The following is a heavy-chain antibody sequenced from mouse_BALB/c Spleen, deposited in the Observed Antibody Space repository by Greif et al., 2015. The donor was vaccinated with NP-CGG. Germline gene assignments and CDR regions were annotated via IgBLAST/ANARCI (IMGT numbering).Heavy chain of an antibody. Sequence: EVQLQQSGAELVKPGASVKLSCTASGFNIKDTYMHWVKQRPEQGLEWIGRTDPANGNTKYDPKFQGKATITAGTSSNTAYLQLSSLTSEDTAVYYCAGTYFDYWGQGTTLTVSS. V-gene: IGHV14-3*02. CDR1: GFNIKDTY. D-gene: IGHD3-3*01. CDR2: TDPANGNT. J-gene: IGHJ2*01. CDR3: AGTYFDY.